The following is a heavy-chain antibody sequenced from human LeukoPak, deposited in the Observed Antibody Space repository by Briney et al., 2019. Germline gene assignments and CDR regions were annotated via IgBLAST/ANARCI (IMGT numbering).Heavy chain of an antibody. J-gene: IGHJ6*03. CDR3: ARMDTATTYYYYYYMDV. CDR1: GGSFSGYY. V-gene: IGHV4-34*01. CDR2: INHSGST. Sequence: PSETLSLTCAVYGGSFSGYYWSWIRQPPGKGLEWIGEINHSGSTNYNPSLKSRVTISVDTSKNQFSLKLSSATAADTAVYYCARMDTATTYYYYYYMDVWGKGTTVTVSS. D-gene: IGHD5-18*01.